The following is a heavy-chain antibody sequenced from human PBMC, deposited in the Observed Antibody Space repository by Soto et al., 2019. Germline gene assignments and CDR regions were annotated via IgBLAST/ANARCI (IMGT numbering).Heavy chain of an antibody. CDR1: GFTFSSYG. CDR3: AKDDRSGSYYDYFDY. D-gene: IGHD1-26*01. V-gene: IGHV3-30*18. CDR2: ISYDGSNK. Sequence: QVQLVESGGGVVQPGRSLRLSCAASGFTFSSYGMHWVRQAPGKGLEWVAVISYDGSNKYYADSVKGRFTISRDNSKNTLYLQMNSLRAEDTAVYYCAKDDRSGSYYDYFDYWGQGTLVTVSS. J-gene: IGHJ4*02.